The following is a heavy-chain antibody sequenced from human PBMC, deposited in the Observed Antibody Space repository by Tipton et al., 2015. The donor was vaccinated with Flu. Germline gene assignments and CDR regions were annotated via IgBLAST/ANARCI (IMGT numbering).Heavy chain of an antibody. V-gene: IGHV3-53*01. CDR1: GFTFSSYE. J-gene: IGHJ3*02. CDR3: SGTQGTFDI. CDR2: IYSGGST. D-gene: IGHD1-26*01. Sequence: SLRLSCVASGFTFSSYEMNWVRQAPGKGLEWVSVIYSGGSTYYADSVKGRFTISRDNSKNTLYLQMNSLRAEDTAVYYCSGTQGTFDIWGQGTMVTVSS.